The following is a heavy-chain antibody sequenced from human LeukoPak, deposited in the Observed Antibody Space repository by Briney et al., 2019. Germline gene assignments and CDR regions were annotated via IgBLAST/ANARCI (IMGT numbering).Heavy chain of an antibody. CDR2: ISGSGGST. CDR3: TTTYYYDSSGRLIFDY. D-gene: IGHD3-22*01. J-gene: IGHJ4*02. V-gene: IGHV3-23*01. Sequence: PGGSLRLSCAAAGFTFSNYAMSWVRQAPGKGLEWVSAISGSGGSTYYADSVKGRFTISRDNSKNTLYLQMNSLKTEDTAVYYCTTTYYYDSSGRLIFDYWGQGTLVTVSS. CDR1: GFTFSNYA.